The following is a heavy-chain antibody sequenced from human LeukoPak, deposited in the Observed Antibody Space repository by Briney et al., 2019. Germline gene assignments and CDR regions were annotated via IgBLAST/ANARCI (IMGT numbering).Heavy chain of an antibody. V-gene: IGHV3-21*04. J-gene: IGHJ5*02. CDR2: ISRSGGSI. D-gene: IGHD6-19*01. CDR1: EFTFSSHS. CDR3: AKAHSSGWYNWFDP. Sequence: GGSLRLSCAASEFTFSSHSMNWVRQAPGKGLEWVSSISRSGGSIYYADSLKGRFTISRDNAKNSLYLQMNSLRAEDTAVYYCAKAHSSGWYNWFDPWGQGTLVTVSS.